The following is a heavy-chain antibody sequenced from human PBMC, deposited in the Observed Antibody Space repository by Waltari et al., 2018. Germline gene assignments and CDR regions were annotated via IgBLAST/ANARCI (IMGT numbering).Heavy chain of an antibody. Sequence: VQLVESGGALVQPGGSLRLSCAPSGFTFSTYWMHWVRQAPGKGLMWVAHIESDESRTTYAESVKGRFTISRDNAKNTVYLQMNSLRDDDTAVYYCVRDEPGDGLDYWGQGTLVTVSS. V-gene: IGHV3-74*03. J-gene: IGHJ4*02. D-gene: IGHD7-27*01. CDR3: VRDEPGDGLDY. CDR2: IESDESRT. CDR1: GFTFSTYW.